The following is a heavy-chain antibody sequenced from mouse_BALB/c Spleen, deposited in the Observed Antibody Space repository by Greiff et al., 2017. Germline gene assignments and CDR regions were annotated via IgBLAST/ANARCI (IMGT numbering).Heavy chain of an antibody. J-gene: IGHJ2*01. Sequence: EVQLQESGPGLVKPSQSLSLTCTVTGYSITSDYAWNWIRQFPGNKLEWMGYISYSGSTSYNPSLKSRISITRDTSKNQFFLQLNSVTTEDTATYYCARSRYGNPYFDYWGQGTTLTVSS. CDR1: GYSITSDYA. V-gene: IGHV3-2*02. D-gene: IGHD2-10*02. CDR2: ISYSGST. CDR3: ARSRYGNPYFDY.